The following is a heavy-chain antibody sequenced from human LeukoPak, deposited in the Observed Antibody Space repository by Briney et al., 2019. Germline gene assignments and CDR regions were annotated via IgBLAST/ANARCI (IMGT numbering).Heavy chain of an antibody. J-gene: IGHJ6*03. V-gene: IGHV3-74*01. Sequence: GGSLRLSCAASGFTFSSYWMHWVRQVPGKGLVWVSRINSEGSTRSYADSVRGRFTISRDNAKNTLYLQMNSLRAEDTAVYYCARVAVYNYYYLDVWGKGTTVTVTS. CDR3: ARVAVYNYYYLDV. CDR2: INSEGSTR. CDR1: GFTFSSYW.